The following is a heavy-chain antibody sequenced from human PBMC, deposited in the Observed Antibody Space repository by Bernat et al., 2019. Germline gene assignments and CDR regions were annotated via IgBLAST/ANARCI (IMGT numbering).Heavy chain of an antibody. CDR1: GGSISSSSYY. D-gene: IGHD3-16*01. V-gene: IGHV4-39*01. Sequence: QLQLQESGPGLVKPSETLSLTCTVSGGSISSSSYYWGWIRQPPGKGLEWIGSIYYSGSTYYNPSLKSRVTISVDTSKNQFSLKLSSVTAADTAVYYCARHGGSPRGEVVYWGQGTLVTVSS. CDR2: IYYSGST. CDR3: ARHGGSPRGEVVY. J-gene: IGHJ4*02.